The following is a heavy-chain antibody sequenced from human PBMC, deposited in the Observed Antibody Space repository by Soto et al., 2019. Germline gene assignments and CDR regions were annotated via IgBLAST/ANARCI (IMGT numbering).Heavy chain of an antibody. J-gene: IGHJ6*02. CDR2: ISYDGSNK. CDR3: AKDRDGAAAGPTKFYGMNV. D-gene: IGHD6-13*01. V-gene: IGHV3-30*18. Sequence: SLRLSCAASGFTFSSYGMHWVRQAPGKGLEWVAVISYDGSNKYYADSVKGRFTISRDNSKNTLYLQMNSLRAEDTAVYYCAKDRDGAAAGPTKFYGMNVWGQGTTVTVSS. CDR1: GFTFSSYG.